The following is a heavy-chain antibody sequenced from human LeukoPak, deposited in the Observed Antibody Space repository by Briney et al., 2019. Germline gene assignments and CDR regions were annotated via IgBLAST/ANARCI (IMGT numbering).Heavy chain of an antibody. CDR2: ISWNSGSI. Sequence: LGGSLRLSCAASGFTFDDYAMHWVRQAPGKGLEWVSGISWNSGSIGYADSVKGRFTISRDNAKNSLYLQMNSLRAEDTALYYCAKDIGYSTQKAQALDYWGQGTLVTVSS. V-gene: IGHV3-9*01. J-gene: IGHJ4*02. CDR1: GFTFDDYA. D-gene: IGHD5-18*01. CDR3: AKDIGYSTQKAQALDY.